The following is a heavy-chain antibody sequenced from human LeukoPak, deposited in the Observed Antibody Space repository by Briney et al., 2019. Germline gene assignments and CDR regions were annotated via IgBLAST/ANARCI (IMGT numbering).Heavy chain of an antibody. CDR2: ISGSGGST. D-gene: IGHD3-22*01. J-gene: IGHJ4*02. CDR1: GFTFSSYA. CDR3: AKGPIGTMIVVVIKPPAPPDY. Sequence: GGSLRLSCAASGFTFSSYAMSWVRQAPGKGLEWVSAISGSGGSTYYADSVKGRFTISRDNSKNTLYLQMNSLRAEDTAVYYCAKGPIGTMIVVVIKPPAPPDYWGQGTLVTVSS. V-gene: IGHV3-23*01.